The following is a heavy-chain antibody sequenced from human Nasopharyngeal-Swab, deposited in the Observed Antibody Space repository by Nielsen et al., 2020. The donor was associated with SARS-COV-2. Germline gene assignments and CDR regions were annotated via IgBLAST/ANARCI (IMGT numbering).Heavy chain of an antibody. D-gene: IGHD2-15*01. J-gene: IGHJ6*03. V-gene: IGHV1-46*01. Sequence: WALQAPGQGREGMGTINPSGGRTAYAQKFQGRVTMTRDTSTSTVYMELSSLRSDDTAVYYCARDLEAAASYYYFYMDVWGKGTTVTVSS. CDR2: INPSGGRT. CDR3: ARDLEAAASYYYFYMDV.